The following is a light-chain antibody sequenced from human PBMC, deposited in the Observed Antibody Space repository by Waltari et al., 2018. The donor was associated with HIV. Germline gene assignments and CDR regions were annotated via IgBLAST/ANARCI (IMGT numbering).Light chain of an antibody. J-gene: IGKJ2*01. CDR2: WAS. V-gene: IGKV4-1*01. CDR3: QQYYSTPYT. Sequence: DIVMTQSTDSLAVSLGERATINCKSSQSVLYSSHNKNYLAWYQQKPGQPPKLLIYWASTRESGVPDRFSGSGSGTDFTLTISSLQAEDVAVYYCQQYYSTPYTFGQGTKLEIK. CDR1: QSVLYSSHNKNY.